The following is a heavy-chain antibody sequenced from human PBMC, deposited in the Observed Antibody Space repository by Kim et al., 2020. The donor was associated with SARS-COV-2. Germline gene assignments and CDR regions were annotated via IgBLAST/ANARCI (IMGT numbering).Heavy chain of an antibody. J-gene: IGHJ3*01. Sequence: SETLSLTCAVYGGSFSDFWGWIRQPPGKGLEWIGEINESGSTNHNPSLKSRVSISVDTSKNQFSLRLTTVTAADTAVYYCVGAAVIVVRGVTITQRGGFDVWGQGTMVTVSS. D-gene: IGHD3-10*01. CDR1: GGSFSDF. CDR3: VGAAVIVVRGVTITQRGGFDV. V-gene: IGHV4-34*01. CDR2: INESGST.